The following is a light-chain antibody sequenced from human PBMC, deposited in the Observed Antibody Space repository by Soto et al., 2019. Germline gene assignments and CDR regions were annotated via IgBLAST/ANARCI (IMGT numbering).Light chain of an antibody. CDR2: EDR. Sequence: QSALTQPAAVSGSPGQSITISCTGASSDVGNYNLVSWYQQHPGKTPKLMVYEDRKRPSGVSNRFSGSKSGNTASLTISGLQAEDEADYYCCSYADSNTYVFGAGTKLTVL. CDR3: CSYADSNTYV. V-gene: IGLV2-23*01. CDR1: SSDVGNYNL. J-gene: IGLJ2*01.